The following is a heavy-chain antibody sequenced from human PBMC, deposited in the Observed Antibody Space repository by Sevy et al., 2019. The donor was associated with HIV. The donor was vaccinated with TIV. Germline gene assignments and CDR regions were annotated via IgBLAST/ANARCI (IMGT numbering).Heavy chain of an antibody. Sequence: GWSLRLSCVASGFTFTDHYMDWVRQAPGKGLEWIGRSRNRVNSYSREYAASLKGRFTISRDASGSSLYVQMNSLKTEDTAVYYCIIGLNGNDEPNGDYWGQGTLVTVSS. CDR1: GFTFTDHY. CDR3: IIGLNGNDEPNGDY. CDR2: SRNRVNSYSR. J-gene: IGHJ4*02. D-gene: IGHD1-1*01. V-gene: IGHV3-72*01.